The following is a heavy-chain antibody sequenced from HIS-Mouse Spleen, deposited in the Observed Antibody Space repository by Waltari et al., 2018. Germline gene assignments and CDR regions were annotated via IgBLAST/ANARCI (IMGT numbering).Heavy chain of an antibody. V-gene: IGHV3-74*01. CDR2: INSDGSST. CDR1: GFTFSSYW. Sequence: EVQLVESGGGLVQPGGSLRLSCAASGFTFSSYWMHWVRPAPGKGLVWVSRINSDGSSTSYADSVKGRFTISRDNAKNTLYLQMNSLRAEDTAVYYCARGVGYCSGGSCYFDYWGQGTLVTVSS. CDR3: ARGVGYCSGGSCYFDY. D-gene: IGHD2-15*01. J-gene: IGHJ4*02.